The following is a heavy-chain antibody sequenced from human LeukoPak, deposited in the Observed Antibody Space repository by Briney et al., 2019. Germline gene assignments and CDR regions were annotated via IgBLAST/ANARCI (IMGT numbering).Heavy chain of an antibody. CDR1: GYTLTELS. D-gene: IGHD6-13*01. Sequence: ASVKVSCKVSGYTLTELSMHWVRQAPGKGLEWLGGFDPEDGETIYAQKFQGRVTMTEDTSTDTAYMELSSLRFEDTAVYYCATVLQAATGAKLDYWGQGTLVTVSS. J-gene: IGHJ4*02. CDR2: FDPEDGET. CDR3: ATVLQAATGAKLDY. V-gene: IGHV1-24*01.